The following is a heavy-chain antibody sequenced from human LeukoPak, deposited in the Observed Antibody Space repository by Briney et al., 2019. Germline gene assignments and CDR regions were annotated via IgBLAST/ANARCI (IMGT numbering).Heavy chain of an antibody. Sequence: SQTLSLTCGISGDSVSSNSAAWIWIRQSPSRGLEWLGRTYYRSKWYNDYAVSVKSRITIKPDTSKNQLSLQLNSVTPEDTAVYYCARDGTAIYYGMDVWGQGTTVTVSS. V-gene: IGHV6-1*01. CDR1: GDSVSSNSAA. D-gene: IGHD1-1*01. CDR2: TYYRSKWYN. CDR3: ARDGTAIYYGMDV. J-gene: IGHJ6*02.